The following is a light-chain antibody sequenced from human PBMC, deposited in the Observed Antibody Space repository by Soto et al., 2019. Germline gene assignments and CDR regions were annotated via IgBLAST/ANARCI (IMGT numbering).Light chain of an antibody. J-gene: IGKJ4*01. CDR3: QQANSFPLT. CDR2: AAS. CDR1: QGITNW. Sequence: DIPMTQSPSSVSASVGDRVTITCRASQGITNWLAWYQQKPGKAPKLLIYAASGLPSGVPSRFSGSGSGTDFTLTISSLQPADFATYYCQQANSFPLTFGGGTKVEIK. V-gene: IGKV1-12*01.